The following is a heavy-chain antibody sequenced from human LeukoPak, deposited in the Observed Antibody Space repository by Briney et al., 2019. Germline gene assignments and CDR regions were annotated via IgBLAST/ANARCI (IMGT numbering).Heavy chain of an antibody. D-gene: IGHD6-19*01. CDR3: ARQGAGGVAGTYSQH. CDR2: IYYSGSN. Sequence: PSETLSLTCTVSGGSISSYYWSWIRQPPGKGLEWICYIYYSGSNTYNPSLKSRLNILLNTAKNHSFLKLSFAITADPAGVYLARQGAGGVAGTYSQHWGQGTLVAVSS. J-gene: IGHJ1*01. CDR1: GGSISSYY. V-gene: IGHV4-59*08.